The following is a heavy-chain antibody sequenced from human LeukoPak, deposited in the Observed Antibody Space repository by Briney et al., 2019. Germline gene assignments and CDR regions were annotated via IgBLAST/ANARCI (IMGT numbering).Heavy chain of an antibody. D-gene: IGHD3-22*01. CDR2: ISSSSSYI. V-gene: IGHV3-21*01. CDR3: ARVISSGYYGPSFDY. Sequence: PGGSLRLSCAASGFTFSSYSMNWVRQAPGEGLEWVSSISSSSSYIYYADSVKGRFTISRDNAKNSLYLQMNSLRAEDTAVYYCARVISSGYYGPSFDYWGQETLVTVSS. J-gene: IGHJ4*02. CDR1: GFTFSSYS.